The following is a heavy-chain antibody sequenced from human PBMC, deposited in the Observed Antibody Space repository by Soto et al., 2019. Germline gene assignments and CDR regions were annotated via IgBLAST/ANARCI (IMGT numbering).Heavy chain of an antibody. V-gene: IGHV3-23*01. J-gene: IGHJ4*02. CDR3: AKTDKFNPQSSGWANRFDY. Sequence: GGSPRLPCAASGFTFSSYALTWVRQAPGKGLDWVSTISRSGDSTYYRDSVKGRFTISRDNSKNTVYLQMNSLRAADTAGYYCAKTDKFNPQSSGWANRFDYWGQGTLVTVSS. D-gene: IGHD6-19*01. CDR2: ISRSGDST. CDR1: GFTFSSYA.